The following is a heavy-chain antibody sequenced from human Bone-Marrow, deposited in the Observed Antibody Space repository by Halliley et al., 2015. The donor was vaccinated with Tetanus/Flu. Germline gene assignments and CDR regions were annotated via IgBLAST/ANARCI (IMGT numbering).Heavy chain of an antibody. CDR3: ARASDYASSSRAFY. J-gene: IGHJ4*02. D-gene: IGHD6-6*01. CDR2: IYSSGPT. Sequence: IGFIYSSGPTSYHPSLKSRLAISLNMSKNHFSLKLNSVTAADTAVYYCARASDYASSSRAFYWGQGTLVTVSS. V-gene: IGHV4-30-4*01.